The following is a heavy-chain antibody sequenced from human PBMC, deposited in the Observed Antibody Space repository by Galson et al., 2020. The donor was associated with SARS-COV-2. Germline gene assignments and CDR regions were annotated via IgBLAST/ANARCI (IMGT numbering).Heavy chain of an antibody. V-gene: IGHV4-34*01. CDR3: ARVLRYFNCFDY. CDR2: INHSGST. Sequence: SQTLSLTCAVYGGSFSGYYWSWIRQPPGKGLEWIGEINHSGSTNYNPSLKSRFTISVDTSKNQFSLNLSSVTAADTAVYYCARVLRYFNCFDYWGQGTLVTVSS. J-gene: IGHJ4*02. D-gene: IGHD3-9*01. CDR1: GGSFSGYY.